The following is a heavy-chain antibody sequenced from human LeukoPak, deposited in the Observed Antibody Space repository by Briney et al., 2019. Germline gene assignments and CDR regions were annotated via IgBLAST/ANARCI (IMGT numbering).Heavy chain of an antibody. CDR1: GFTFSSYG. J-gene: IGHJ4*02. V-gene: IGHV3-30*02. Sequence: GGSLRLSCAASGFTFSSYGMHWVRQAPGKGLEWVAVIWYDGSNKYYADSVKGRFTISGDNSKNTLYLQMNSLRAEDTAVYYCAKALDYYGSGSYPSSFDYWGQGTLVTVSS. CDR3: AKALDYYGSGSYPSSFDY. CDR2: IWYDGSNK. D-gene: IGHD3-10*01.